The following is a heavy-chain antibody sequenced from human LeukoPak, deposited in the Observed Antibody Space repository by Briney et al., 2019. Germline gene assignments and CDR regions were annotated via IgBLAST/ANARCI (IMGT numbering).Heavy chain of an antibody. D-gene: IGHD6-19*01. Sequence: PGGSLRLSCAASGFTFSSYAMHWVRQAPGKGLEWVAVISYDGSNKYYADSVKGRFTISRDNSKNTLYLQMNSLRAEDTAVYYCARESDSSGAGEGYFDYWGQGTLVTVSS. CDR1: GFTFSSYA. CDR3: ARESDSSGAGEGYFDY. J-gene: IGHJ4*02. CDR2: ISYDGSNK. V-gene: IGHV3-30-3*01.